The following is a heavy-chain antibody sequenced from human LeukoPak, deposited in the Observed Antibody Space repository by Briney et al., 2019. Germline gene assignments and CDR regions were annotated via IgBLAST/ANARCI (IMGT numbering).Heavy chain of an antibody. CDR2: INPSGDST. D-gene: IGHD3-16*01. V-gene: IGHV1-46*01. CDR3: AKLATSDTGETY. Sequence: GASVRVSYKASGYTFTINHIHWVRQAPGQGLEWMGVINPSGDSTTYAHNFQGRVTMTRDTSTSTVYMELRSLRSEDTAIYYCAKLATSDTGETYWGQGTLVTVSS. CDR1: GYTFTINH. J-gene: IGHJ4*02.